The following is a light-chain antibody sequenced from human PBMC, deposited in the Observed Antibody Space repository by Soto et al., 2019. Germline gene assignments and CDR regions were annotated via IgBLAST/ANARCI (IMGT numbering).Light chain of an antibody. CDR2: EVS. J-gene: IGLJ2*01. V-gene: IGLV2-8*01. Sequence: QSALTQPPSASGSPGQSVTISCTGTNSDVGGYNYVSWYQHHPGKPPKLMIYEVSKRPSGVPDRFSGSKSGNTASLTVSGLQAEDEADYYCSSYAGSNNFVVFGGGTKVTVL. CDR3: SSYAGSNNFVV. CDR1: NSDVGGYNY.